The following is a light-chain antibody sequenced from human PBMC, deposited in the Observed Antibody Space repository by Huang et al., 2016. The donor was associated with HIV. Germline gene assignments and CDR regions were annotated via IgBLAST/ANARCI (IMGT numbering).Light chain of an antibody. Sequence: IVLTQSPGTLSLSPGERATLSCRASQSVSSSYLAWYQQKPGQAPRLRFYGASSRAAGIPDRFSGSGSGKDFTLTISRLEPEDFAVYYCQQYDSSPWTFGQGTKVEIK. CDR2: GAS. CDR3: QQYDSSPWT. CDR1: QSVSSSY. J-gene: IGKJ1*01. V-gene: IGKV3-20*01.